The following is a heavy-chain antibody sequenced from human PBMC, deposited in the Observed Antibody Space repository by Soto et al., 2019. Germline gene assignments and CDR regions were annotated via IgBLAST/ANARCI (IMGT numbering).Heavy chain of an antibody. CDR2: IYYSGST. V-gene: IGHV4-59*08. J-gene: IGHJ6*02. CDR3: ARHPSRRYYDSSGYYYPLVYGMDV. D-gene: IGHD3-22*01. Sequence: SETLSLTCTVSGGSISSYYWSWIRQPPGKGREWSGYIYYSGSTNYNPSLKSRVTISVDTSKNQFSLKLSSVTAADTAVYYCARHPSRRYYDSSGYYYPLVYGMDVWGQGTTVT. CDR1: GGSISSYY.